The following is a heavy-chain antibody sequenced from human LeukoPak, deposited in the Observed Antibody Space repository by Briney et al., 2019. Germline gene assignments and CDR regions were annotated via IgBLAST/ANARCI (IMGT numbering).Heavy chain of an antibody. CDR1: GFTVSSNY. CDR3: ARGGYYYDSSGYNY. Sequence: GGSLRLSCAASGFTVSSNYMSWVRQAPGKGLEWVSVIYAGGGTYYADSVKGRFTISRDNAKNSLYLQMNSLRAEDTAVYYCARGGYYYDSSGYNYWGQGALVTVSS. D-gene: IGHD3-22*01. J-gene: IGHJ4*02. CDR2: IYAGGGT. V-gene: IGHV3-66*01.